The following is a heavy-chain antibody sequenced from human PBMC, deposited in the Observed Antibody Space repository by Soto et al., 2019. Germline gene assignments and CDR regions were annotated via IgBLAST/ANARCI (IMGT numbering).Heavy chain of an antibody. Sequence: SETLSLTCTVSGGSISSYYWSWIPQPPGKGLEWIGYIYYSGSTNYNPSLKSRVTISVDTSKNQFSLKLSSVTSADTAVYYCARVGDGFNDNWFDPWGQGTLVTVSS. J-gene: IGHJ5*02. D-gene: IGHD2-21*01. CDR2: IYYSGST. V-gene: IGHV4-59*01. CDR1: GGSISSYY. CDR3: ARVGDGFNDNWFDP.